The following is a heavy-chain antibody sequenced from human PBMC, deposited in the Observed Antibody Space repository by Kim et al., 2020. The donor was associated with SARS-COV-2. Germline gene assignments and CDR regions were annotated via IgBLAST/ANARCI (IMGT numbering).Heavy chain of an antibody. D-gene: IGHD6-13*01. V-gene: IGHV1-18*04. CDR1: GYTFTSYG. Sequence: ASVKVSCKASGYTFTSYGISWVRQAPGQGLEWMGWISAYNGNTNYAQKLQGRVTMTTDTSTSTAYMELRSLRSDDTAVYYCARVGQQPERGYWYFDLWGRGTLVTVSS. CDR3: ARVGQQPERGYWYFDL. J-gene: IGHJ2*01. CDR2: ISAYNGNT.